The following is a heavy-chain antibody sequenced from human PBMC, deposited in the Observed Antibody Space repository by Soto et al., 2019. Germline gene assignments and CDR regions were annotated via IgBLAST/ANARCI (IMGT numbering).Heavy chain of an antibody. D-gene: IGHD3-10*01. CDR2: ISGSGGST. J-gene: IGHJ4*02. V-gene: IGHV3-23*01. CDR1: GFTFSSYA. Sequence: GGSLRLSCAASGFTFSSYAMSWVRQAPGKGLEWVSAISGSGGSTYYADSVKGRFTISRDNSKNTLYLQMNSLRAEDTAVYYCAKTGGRLITMVRGVIITYFDYWGQGTLVTVSS. CDR3: AKTGGRLITMVRGVIITYFDY.